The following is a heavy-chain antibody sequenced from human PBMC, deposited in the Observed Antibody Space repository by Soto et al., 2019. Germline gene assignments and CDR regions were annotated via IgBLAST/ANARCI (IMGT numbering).Heavy chain of an antibody. Sequence: EVQLVESGGGLVQTGGSLRLSCAASGFSLSSYWMNVVRQAPGKGLDWVANINQDGSQKSFVDSVKGRFTISRDNAKNSLYLQMNSLGAEDTAVYFCARGMSTPGIDWWGQGTLVTVSS. CDR1: GFSLSSYW. D-gene: IGHD2-15*01. J-gene: IGHJ4*02. CDR2: INQDGSQK. CDR3: ARGMSTPGIDW. V-gene: IGHV3-7*03.